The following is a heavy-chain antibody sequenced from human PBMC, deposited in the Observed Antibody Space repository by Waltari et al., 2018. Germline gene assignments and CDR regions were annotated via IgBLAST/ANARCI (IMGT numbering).Heavy chain of an antibody. J-gene: IGHJ4*02. CDR2: IKEDGSDK. Sequence: EAQLVESGGKLVQPGGSLRLACVASGFAFRRHWMSWARQAPGRGLEWVATIKEDGSDKHYVDSVRGRVTISRDNANDSLYLQMNSLRAEDTAVYYCATWRWGQSEFDYWGQGTLVTVSS. CDR1: GFAFRRHW. D-gene: IGHD7-27*01. V-gene: IGHV3-7*01. CDR3: ATWRWGQSEFDY.